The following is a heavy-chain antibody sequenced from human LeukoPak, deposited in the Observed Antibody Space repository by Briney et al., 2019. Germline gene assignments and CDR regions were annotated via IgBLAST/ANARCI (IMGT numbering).Heavy chain of an antibody. CDR1: GFTFAIYA. CDR2: ISYDGNNK. V-gene: IGHV3-30-3*01. CDR3: ARDLVGGWDDSSGYYYGYFDY. D-gene: IGHD3-22*01. J-gene: IGHJ4*02. Sequence: GRSLRLSCAASGFTFAIYAMHWVRQAPGKGLEWVAVISYDGNNKYYADSVKGRFTISRDNSKNTLYLQTNSLRAEDTAVYYCARDLVGGWDDSSGYYYGYFDYWGQGTLVTVSS.